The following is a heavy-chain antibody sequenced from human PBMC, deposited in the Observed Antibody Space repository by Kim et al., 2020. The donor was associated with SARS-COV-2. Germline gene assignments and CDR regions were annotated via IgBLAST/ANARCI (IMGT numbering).Heavy chain of an antibody. Sequence: ASVKVSCKASGYTFTSYAMHWVRQAPGQRLEWMGWINAGNSNTKYSQKFQGRVTITRDTSASTTYMELSSLRSEDTAVYYCARGNILTGLDYWGQGTLVTVSS. CDR2: INAGNSNT. V-gene: IGHV1-3*01. CDR3: ARGNILTGLDY. CDR1: GYTFTSYA. D-gene: IGHD3-9*01. J-gene: IGHJ4*02.